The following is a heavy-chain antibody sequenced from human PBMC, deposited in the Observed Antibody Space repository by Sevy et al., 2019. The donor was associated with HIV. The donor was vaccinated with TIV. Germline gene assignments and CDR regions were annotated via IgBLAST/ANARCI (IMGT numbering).Heavy chain of an antibody. CDR2: VNSISSAI. CDR1: GFTFSSYN. CDR3: ARERGPGRDDYGDYVLHQVPDV. V-gene: IGHV3-48*01. D-gene: IGHD4-17*01. J-gene: IGHJ6*02. Sequence: GGSLRLSCTTSGFTFSSYNMNWVRQAPGKGLEWVSYVNSISSAINYADSVKGRFTISRDNAKNSLYLQMNYLRAEDTAVYYCARERGPGRDDYGDYVLHQVPDVWGRGTTVTVSS.